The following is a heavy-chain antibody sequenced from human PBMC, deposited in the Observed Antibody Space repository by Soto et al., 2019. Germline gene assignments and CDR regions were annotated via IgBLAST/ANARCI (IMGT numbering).Heavy chain of an antibody. CDR1: GFTFSSYW. J-gene: IGHJ6*02. Sequence: HPGGSLRLSCVDSGFTFSSYWMSWVRQAPGKGLEWVANIKQDGSEKYYVDSVKGRFTISRDNAKKSVYLQMNSLRAEDTAIYYCARGVIPAAPDYYGMDVWGQGTTVTVSS. D-gene: IGHD2-2*01. CDR2: IKQDGSEK. CDR3: ARGVIPAAPDYYGMDV. V-gene: IGHV3-7*01.